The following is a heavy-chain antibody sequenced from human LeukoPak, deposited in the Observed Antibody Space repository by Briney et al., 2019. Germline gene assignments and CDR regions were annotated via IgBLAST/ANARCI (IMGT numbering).Heavy chain of an antibody. Sequence: PSETLSLTCAVYGGSFSGYYWSWIRQPPGKGLEWIGEINHSGGTNYNPSLKSRVTISVDTSKNQFSLKLSSVTAADTAVYYCARGPPYIVVVTGIGFFDSWGQGTLVTVSS. CDR3: ARGPPYIVVVTGIGFFDS. J-gene: IGHJ4*02. CDR1: GGSFSGYY. D-gene: IGHD2-21*02. V-gene: IGHV4-34*01. CDR2: INHSGGT.